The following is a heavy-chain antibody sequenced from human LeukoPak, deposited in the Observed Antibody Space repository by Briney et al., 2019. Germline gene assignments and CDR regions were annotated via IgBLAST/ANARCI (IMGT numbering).Heavy chain of an antibody. J-gene: IGHJ4*02. D-gene: IGHD3-10*01. CDR2: IIPILGIA. V-gene: IGHV1-69*04. Sequence: ASVKVSCKASGGTFSSYAISWVRQAPGQGLEWMGRIIPILGIANYAQKFQGRVTTTADKSTSTAYMELSSLRSEDTAVYYCARRGDTYFDYWGQGTLVTVSS. CDR3: ARRGDTYFDY. CDR1: GGTFSSYA.